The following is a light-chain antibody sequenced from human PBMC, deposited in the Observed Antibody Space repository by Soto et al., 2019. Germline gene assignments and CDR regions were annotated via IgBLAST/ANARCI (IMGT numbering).Light chain of an antibody. Sequence: QAVVTQPPSASGTPGQRVTISCSGSSSNIGSHNIYWYQQLPGTAPQLLIYTNNQRPSGVPDRFSGSKSGTSASLAISGLRSEDEADYYCAVWDDSLSGRVFGGGTKLTVL. CDR1: SSNIGSHN. CDR2: TNN. CDR3: AVWDDSLSGRV. J-gene: IGLJ2*01. V-gene: IGLV1-47*01.